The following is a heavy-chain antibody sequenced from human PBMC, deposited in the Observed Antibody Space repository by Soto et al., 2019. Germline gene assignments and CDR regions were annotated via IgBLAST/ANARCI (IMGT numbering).Heavy chain of an antibody. J-gene: IGHJ4*02. D-gene: IGHD6-19*01. CDR3: VRGTSGWPGMDY. V-gene: IGHV3-74*01. CDR1: GFTFSTYR. Sequence: GGALRLPCGGSGFTFSTYRMHLVRQAPGKGLVWVSRMNSDGTTTDYADSVKGRFTISRDNAKSTLYLQMNGLRGEDTAVYFCVRGTSGWPGMDYWGQGTLVTVSS. CDR2: MNSDGTTT.